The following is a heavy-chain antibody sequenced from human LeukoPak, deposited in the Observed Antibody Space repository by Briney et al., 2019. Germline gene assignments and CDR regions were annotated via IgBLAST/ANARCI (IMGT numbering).Heavy chain of an antibody. CDR2: IYHSGST. V-gene: IGHV4-4*02. J-gene: IGHJ6*02. Sequence: SETLSLTCAVSGGSISSSNWWSWVRQPPGKGLEWIGEIYHSGSTNYNPSLKSRVTISADKSKNQFSLKLSSVTAADTAVYYCAGGRIQLWLHFYGMDVWGQGTTVTVSS. D-gene: IGHD5-18*01. CDR1: GGSISSSNW. CDR3: AGGRIQLWLHFYGMDV.